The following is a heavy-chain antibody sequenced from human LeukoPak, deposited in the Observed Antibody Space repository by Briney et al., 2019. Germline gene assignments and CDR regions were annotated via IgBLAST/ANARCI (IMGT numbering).Heavy chain of an antibody. D-gene: IGHD2-15*01. J-gene: IGHJ5*02. Sequence: SETLSLTCTGSGFTISSYHWSWIRQPPGKGLEWIGYINNGGSTNNNHSLKRRVTISVDTSKNQCSLKLSSVTAADTAVYYCARNLGYCSGRSCYPNWFDAWGQGTLVTVSS. CDR2: INNGGST. CDR3: ARNLGYCSGRSCYPNWFDA. V-gene: IGHV4-59*08. CDR1: GFTISSYH.